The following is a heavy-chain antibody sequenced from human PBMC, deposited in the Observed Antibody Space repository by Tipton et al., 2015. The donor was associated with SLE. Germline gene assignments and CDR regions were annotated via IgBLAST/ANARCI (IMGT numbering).Heavy chain of an antibody. CDR2: IYHSGST. CDR1: GYSISSGYY. CDR3: ARLSYDILTGYPDCFDY. J-gene: IGHJ4*02. Sequence: TLSLTCAVSGYSISSGYYWGWIRQPPGKGLEWIGSIYHSGSTYSNPSLKSRVTISVDTSKNQFSLKLSSVTAADTAVYYCARLSYDILTGYPDCFDYWGQGTLVTVSS. V-gene: IGHV4-38-2*01. D-gene: IGHD3-9*01.